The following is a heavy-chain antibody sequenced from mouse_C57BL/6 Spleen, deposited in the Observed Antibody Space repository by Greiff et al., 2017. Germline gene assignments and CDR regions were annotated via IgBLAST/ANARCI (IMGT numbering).Heavy chain of an antibody. CDR1: GYTFTSYW. CDR2: IDPSDRYT. Sequence: VQLQQPGAELVRPGTSVTLSCKASGYTFTSYWMHWVKQRTGQGLEWIGVIDPSDRYTHYHQQFKGKATLTVDTSSSTAYMQLSSLTSEDSTVYYCARVGYFGDWGKGTTLTVDS. J-gene: IGHJ2*01. V-gene: IGHV1-59*01. CDR3: ARVGYFGD.